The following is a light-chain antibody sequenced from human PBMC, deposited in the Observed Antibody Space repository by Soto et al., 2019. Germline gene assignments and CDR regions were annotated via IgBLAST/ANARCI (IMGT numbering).Light chain of an antibody. V-gene: IGLV2-11*01. Sequence: QSVLTQPRSVSGSPGQSVTISCTGTSSDVGHYKDVSWYQQHPGKAPKLLIYDVTKRPSGVPDRFSGSRSGNTASLTISGLQAEDETDYYCCSYAGSFTLVFGGGTKLTVL. CDR1: SSDVGHYKD. CDR3: CSYAGSFTLV. J-gene: IGLJ2*01. CDR2: DVT.